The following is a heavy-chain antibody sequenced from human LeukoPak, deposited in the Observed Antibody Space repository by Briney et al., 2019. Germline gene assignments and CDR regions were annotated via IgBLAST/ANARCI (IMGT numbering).Heavy chain of an antibody. Sequence: GGSLRLSCAASGLHFSGTAMSWVRQAPGRGLEWVSAISHDGMNAYYADSVKGRFTISRDDSKKTVSLEMSSLTAADTGVYYCAKDGAQYSSGPECDPRGQGALVTVSP. J-gene: IGHJ5*02. V-gene: IGHV3-23*01. D-gene: IGHD6-19*01. CDR2: ISHDGMNA. CDR1: GLHFSGTA. CDR3: AKDGAQYSSGPECDP.